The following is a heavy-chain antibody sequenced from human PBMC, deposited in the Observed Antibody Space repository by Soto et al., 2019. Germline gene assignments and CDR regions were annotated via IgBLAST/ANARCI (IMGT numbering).Heavy chain of an antibody. CDR1: GFTFITYA. CDR2: ISGSGAGT. J-gene: IGHJ4*02. V-gene: IGHV3-23*01. D-gene: IGHD6-19*01. CDR3: AKEALTVAGNNFDS. Sequence: RGGVLWLSCVASGFTFITYAMGWVRQAPGKGLEWVSSISGSGAGTFYADSVKGRFTISRDNAKKMVYLQMNGLRADDTAVYYCAKEALTVAGNNFDSWGQGTLVTVSS.